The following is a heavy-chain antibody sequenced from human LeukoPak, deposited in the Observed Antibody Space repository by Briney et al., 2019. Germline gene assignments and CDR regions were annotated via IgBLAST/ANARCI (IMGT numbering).Heavy chain of an antibody. CDR1: GYTFTGYY. CDR3: ARRGGSDCSSTSCYGWAFDT. V-gene: IGHV1-2*02. J-gene: IGHJ3*02. Sequence: GASVKVSCKASGYTFTGYYMHWVRQAPGQGLEWMGWINPNSGGTNYAQKLQGRVTMTTDTSTSTAYMELRSLRSDDTAVYYCARRGGSDCSSTSCYGWAFDTWGQGTMVTVSS. CDR2: INPNSGGT. D-gene: IGHD2-2*01.